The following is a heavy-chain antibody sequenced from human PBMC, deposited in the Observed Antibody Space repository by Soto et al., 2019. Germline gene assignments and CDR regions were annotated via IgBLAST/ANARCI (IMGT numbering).Heavy chain of an antibody. J-gene: IGHJ4*02. CDR2: NSNSGGAT. D-gene: IGHD3-10*01. CDR3: AKELSYNSGRPFDY. CDR1: GFAFSSCA. V-gene: IGHV3-23*01. Sequence: EVQLLESGGGLVQPGGSLRLSCAASGFAFSSCAMTWVRQAPGKGLEWVSSNSNSGGATFYADSVKGRFTVSRENSKNTLYLQMNSLRTEDTALYYCAKELSYNSGRPFDYWGQGTLVTVSS.